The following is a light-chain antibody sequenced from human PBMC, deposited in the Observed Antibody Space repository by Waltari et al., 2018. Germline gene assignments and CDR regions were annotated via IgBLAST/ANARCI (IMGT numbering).Light chain of an antibody. Sequence: DIQMTQSPSTLSASVGDRVTITCRASQSIGYWLAWYQQKPGKAPKLLIQKASSLQGGIPSRVGGSGSGTEFTLTISSLQPDDSATYHCQQYSSESYTFGQGTKLEIK. CDR2: KAS. J-gene: IGKJ2*01. CDR1: QSIGYW. V-gene: IGKV1-5*03. CDR3: QQYSSESYT.